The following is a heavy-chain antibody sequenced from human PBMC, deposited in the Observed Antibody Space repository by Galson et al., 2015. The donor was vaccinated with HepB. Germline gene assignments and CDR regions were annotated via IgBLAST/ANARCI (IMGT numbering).Heavy chain of an antibody. CDR2: MNPNSGNT. D-gene: IGHD3-3*01. Sequence: WMNPNSGNTGYAQKFQGRVTMTRNTSISTAYMELSSLRSEDTAVYYCARGRGYDFWSGYYYWYFDLWGRGTLVTVSS. CDR3: ARGRGYDFWSGYYYWYFDL. J-gene: IGHJ2*01. V-gene: IGHV1-8*01.